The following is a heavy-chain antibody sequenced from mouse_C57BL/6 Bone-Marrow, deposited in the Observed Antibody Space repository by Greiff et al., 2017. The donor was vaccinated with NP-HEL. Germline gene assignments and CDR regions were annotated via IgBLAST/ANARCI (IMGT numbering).Heavy chain of an antibody. CDR1: GYSITSGYY. J-gene: IGHJ4*01. CDR3: ARRGWLPSYYAMDY. Sequence: EVKLVESGPGLVKPSQSLSLTCSVTGYSITSGYYWNWIRQFPGNKLEWMGYISYDGSNNYNPSLKNRISITRDTSKNQFFLKLNSVTTEDTATYYCARRGWLPSYYAMDYWGQGTSVTVSS. D-gene: IGHD2-2*01. CDR2: ISYDGSN. V-gene: IGHV3-6*01.